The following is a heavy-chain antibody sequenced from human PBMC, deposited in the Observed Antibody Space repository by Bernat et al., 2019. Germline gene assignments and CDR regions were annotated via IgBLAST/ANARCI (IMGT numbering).Heavy chain of an antibody. CDR3: ARTRYYYDSSGYYVNYYYYYGMDV. CDR2: IWYDGSNK. V-gene: IGHV3-33*01. Sequence: QVQLVESGGGVVQPGRSLRLSCAASGFTFSSYGMHWVRQAPGKGLEWVAVIWYDGSNKYYADSVKGRFTISRDNSKNTLYLQMNSLRAEDTAVYYCARTRYYYDSSGYYVNYYYYYGMDVWGQGTTVTVSS. D-gene: IGHD3-22*01. CDR1: GFTFSSYG. J-gene: IGHJ6*02.